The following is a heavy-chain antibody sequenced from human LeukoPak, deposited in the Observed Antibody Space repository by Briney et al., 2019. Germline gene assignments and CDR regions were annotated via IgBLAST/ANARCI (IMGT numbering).Heavy chain of an antibody. CDR2: INCDSGSI. D-gene: IGHD1-7*01. CDR3: ASGGITGNTHYLDY. V-gene: IGHV3-9*03. J-gene: IGHJ4*02. CDR1: GFTFDDYS. Sequence: GRSLRLSCAASGFTFDDYSMHWVRQAPGKGLVWVSGINCDSGSIGYADSVKGRFTISRDNAKNSLYLQMNSLRAEEMAVYYFASGGITGNTHYLDYWGQGTLVPVSS.